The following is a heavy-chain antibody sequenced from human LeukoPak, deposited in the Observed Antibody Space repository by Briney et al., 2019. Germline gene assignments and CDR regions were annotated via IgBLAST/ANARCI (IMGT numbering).Heavy chain of an antibody. CDR2: ISGSGTGT. J-gene: IGHJ4*02. CDR1: GFTFSSSA. V-gene: IGHV3-23*01. Sequence: GGSLRLSCAASGFTFSSSAMSWVRQAPGKGLYWVSAISGSGTGTYYAGSVKGRFTISRDSSKNTLYLQMNSLRAEDTAVYYCAKEGGTGTRFDYWGQGTLVTVSS. D-gene: IGHD1-7*01. CDR3: AKEGGTGTRFDY.